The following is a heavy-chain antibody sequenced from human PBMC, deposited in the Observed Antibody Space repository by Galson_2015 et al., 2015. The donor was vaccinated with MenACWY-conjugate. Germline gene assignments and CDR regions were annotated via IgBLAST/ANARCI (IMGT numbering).Heavy chain of an antibody. J-gene: IGHJ4*02. V-gene: IGHV3-74*01. Sequence: SLRLSCAASGFIFNTYWMHWVSRITPGGSSTTYADSVKDRFTISRDNAKNTLYLQMNSLRPEDTAVFYCAKSRGASFYFDSWGQGTLVTVSS. CDR2: ITPGGSST. CDR3: AKSRGASFYFDS. CDR1: GFIFNTYW. D-gene: IGHD1-26*01.